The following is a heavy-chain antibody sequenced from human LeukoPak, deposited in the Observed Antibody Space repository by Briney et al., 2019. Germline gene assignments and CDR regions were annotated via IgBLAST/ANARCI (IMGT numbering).Heavy chain of an antibody. Sequence: GGSLRLSCAASGFTFSNYWMSWVRQAPGKGLEWVANIKEDGSKKYYVDSVKGRFTISRDSAKNSLYLQMNSLRAEDTAVYYCARDRWGYSYGGDWGQGTLVTVSS. CDR2: IKEDGSKK. V-gene: IGHV3-7*01. CDR1: GFTFSNYW. J-gene: IGHJ4*02. CDR3: ARDRWGYSYGGD. D-gene: IGHD5-18*01.